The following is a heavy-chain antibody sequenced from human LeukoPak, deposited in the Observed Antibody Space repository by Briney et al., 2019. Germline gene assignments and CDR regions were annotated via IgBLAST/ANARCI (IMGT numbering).Heavy chain of an antibody. V-gene: IGHV3-30*04. CDR1: EFTFKNYA. D-gene: IGHD3-10*02. Sequence: GGSLRLSCAASEFTFKNYAMHWVRQAPGKGLEWLALISYDGINEYYADSVKGRFTISRDNAKNSLYLQMNSLRAEDTAVYYCAELGITMIGGVWGKGATVTISS. J-gene: IGHJ6*04. CDR3: AELGITMIGGV. CDR2: ISYDGINE.